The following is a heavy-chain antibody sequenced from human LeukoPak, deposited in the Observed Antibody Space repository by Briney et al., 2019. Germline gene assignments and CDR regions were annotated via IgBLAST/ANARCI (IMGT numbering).Heavy chain of an antibody. Sequence: PGGSLRLSCVGSGFNFRTYNMNWVRQAPGKGLEWVSYISSSGSTIYYADSVKGRFTISRDNAKNSLSLQMNSLRAEDTALYYCARVKEAGLDVWGKGTTVTVSS. J-gene: IGHJ6*04. CDR1: GFNFRTYN. CDR2: ISSSGSTI. D-gene: IGHD6-19*01. CDR3: ARVKEAGLDV. V-gene: IGHV3-48*04.